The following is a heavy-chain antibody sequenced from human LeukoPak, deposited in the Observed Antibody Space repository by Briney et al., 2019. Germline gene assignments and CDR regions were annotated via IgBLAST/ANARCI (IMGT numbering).Heavy chain of an antibody. CDR1: GFTFSTYT. Sequence: GGSLRLSCAASGFTFSTYTIHWVRQAPGKGLGWVAGISYDGTNKYYADSVRGRFTISRDSSKNTLYLQMNSLRAEDTAVYYCAKSGRNWAYLEYWGQGTLVTVSS. V-gene: IGHV3-30*18. D-gene: IGHD7-27*01. CDR3: AKSGRNWAYLEY. CDR2: ISYDGTNK. J-gene: IGHJ4*02.